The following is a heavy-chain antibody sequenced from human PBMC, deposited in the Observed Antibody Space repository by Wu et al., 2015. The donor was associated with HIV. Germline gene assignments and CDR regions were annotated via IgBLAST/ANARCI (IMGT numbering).Heavy chain of an antibody. V-gene: IGHV1-58*02. J-gene: IGHJ4*02. CDR3: ARNLKDGRDN. Sequence: QLVQSGAEVKKPGTSVKVSCKASGFTFSTSAIQWMRKARGQRLEWIGWIDVGSGNTNYAQKFQERVTMTRDTSTSTVYMELSSLRSEDTAVYYCARNLKDGRDNWGQGTLVTVSS. CDR2: IDVGSGNT. CDR1: GFTFSTSA. D-gene: IGHD5-24*01.